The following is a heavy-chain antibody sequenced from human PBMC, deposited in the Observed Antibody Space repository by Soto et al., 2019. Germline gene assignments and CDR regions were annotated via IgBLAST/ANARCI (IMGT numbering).Heavy chain of an antibody. J-gene: IGHJ6*02. D-gene: IGHD3-10*02. CDR1: GFTFDDYT. CDR2: ISWDGGST. V-gene: IGHV3-43*01. Sequence: PGGSLRLSCAASGFTFDDYTMHWVRQAPGRGLEWVSLISWDGGSTYYADSVKGRFTISRDNSKNSLYLQMNSLRTEDTALYYCACSGSFYYYYGMDVWGQGTTVTVSS. CDR3: ACSGSFYYYYGMDV.